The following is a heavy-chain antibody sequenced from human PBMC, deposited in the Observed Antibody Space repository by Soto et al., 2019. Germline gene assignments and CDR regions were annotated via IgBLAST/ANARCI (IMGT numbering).Heavy chain of an antibody. V-gene: IGHV4-4*07. J-gene: IGHJ3*02. CDR3: AREGIRALDI. CDR1: GGSISSHY. Sequence: SDTPSLTCTVSGGSISSHYWSWIRQPAGKRLEWLGHIYTSGTTNYHPSLKSRVTMSVDTSKNQFSLKVISVTAADTAVYYCAREGIRALDIWGQGTVVTVSS. CDR2: IYTSGTT.